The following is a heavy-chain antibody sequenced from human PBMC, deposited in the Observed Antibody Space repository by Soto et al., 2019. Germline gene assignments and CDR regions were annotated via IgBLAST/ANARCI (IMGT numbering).Heavy chain of an antibody. D-gene: IGHD3-16*01. CDR3: ERQASYLPGGGGWIDP. CDR1: GFTFSAYD. V-gene: IGHV3-13*01. J-gene: IGHJ5*02. Sequence: EVQLVESGGGLVQPGGSLRLSCAASGFTFSAYDMHWVRQATGKGLEWVSAIGTQHDTYYPESVKGRFTISRANAKNSLYLQMNSLRVGVTGVYYFERQASYLPGGGGWIDPWGQGTLVTVSS. CDR2: IGTQHDT.